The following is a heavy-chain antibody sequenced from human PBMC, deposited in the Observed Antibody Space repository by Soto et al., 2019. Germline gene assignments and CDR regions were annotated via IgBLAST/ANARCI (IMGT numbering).Heavy chain of an antibody. CDR2: IITLFGTA. CDR1: GGTFSSHS. J-gene: IGHJ4*02. CDR3: AREVGYGDFSAALLD. D-gene: IGHD4-17*01. Sequence: EQLMQSGAEVKQPRSSVKVSCKASGGTFSSHSINWVRQAPGQGLEWMGGIITLFGTANYAQNFQGRVTITADQSTSTAYMELNSLRSDDTAVYYCAREVGYGDFSAALLDWGQGTLVTVSS. V-gene: IGHV1-69*01.